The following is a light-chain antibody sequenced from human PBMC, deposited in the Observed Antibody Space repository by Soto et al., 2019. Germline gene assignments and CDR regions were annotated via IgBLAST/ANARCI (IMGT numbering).Light chain of an antibody. CDR2: EGS. Sequence: QSALTQPASVSGSPGQSITISCTGTSSDVGSYNLVSWYQQHPGKAPKLMIYEGSKRPSGVSNRFSGSKSGNTSSLTISGLQAEDEADYSCCSYAGSSTWVFGGGTQLNVL. CDR1: SSDVGSYNL. CDR3: CSYAGSSTWV. J-gene: IGLJ3*02. V-gene: IGLV2-23*01.